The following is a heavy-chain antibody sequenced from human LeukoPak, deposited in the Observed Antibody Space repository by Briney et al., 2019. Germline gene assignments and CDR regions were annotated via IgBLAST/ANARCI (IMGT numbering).Heavy chain of an antibody. CDR2: INHSGST. CDR3: ARRHQVSSYSPYAFDI. J-gene: IGHJ3*02. V-gene: IGHV4-34*01. D-gene: IGHD6-6*01. CDR1: GGSFSGYY. Sequence: SETLSLTCAVYGGSFSGYYWSWIRQPPGKGLEWIGEINHSGSTNYNPSLKSRVTISVDTSKSHFSLKLSSVTAADTAVYYCARRHQVSSYSPYAFDIWGQGTMVTVSS.